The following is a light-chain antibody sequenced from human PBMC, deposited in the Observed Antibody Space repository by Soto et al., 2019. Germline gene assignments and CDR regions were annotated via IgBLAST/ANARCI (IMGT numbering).Light chain of an antibody. CDR3: QHYHNWPPWT. V-gene: IGKV3-15*01. CDR2: GAS. CDR1: QSVNSN. Sequence: MTQSPATLSVSPGERATLSCRASQSVNSNLAWYQQKPGQAPRLLTFGASTRATGIPARFSGSGSGTEFTLTISSLQSEDFAVYYCQHYHNWPPWTFGQGTKVEI. J-gene: IGKJ1*01.